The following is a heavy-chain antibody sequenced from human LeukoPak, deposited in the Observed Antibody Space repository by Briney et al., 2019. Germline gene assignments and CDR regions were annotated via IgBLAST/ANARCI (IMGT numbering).Heavy chain of an antibody. J-gene: IGHJ4*02. CDR3: VRAIVYSAYDYLGY. D-gene: IGHD5-12*01. CDR1: GFTFRTSW. V-gene: IGHV3-74*01. CDR2: INDDGSTT. Sequence: GGSLRLSCAASGFTFRTSWMHWIRQAPGKGLVWVSRINDDGSTTNYADSVKGRFTISRDNAKNTLYLQMNSLRAEDTAVYYCVRAIVYSAYDYLGYWGQGSLVTVSS.